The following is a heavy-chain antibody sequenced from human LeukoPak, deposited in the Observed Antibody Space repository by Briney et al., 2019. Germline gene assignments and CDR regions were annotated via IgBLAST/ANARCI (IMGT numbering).Heavy chain of an antibody. J-gene: IGHJ6*03. D-gene: IGHD6-19*01. V-gene: IGHV3-20*04. CDR3: ARRAVAGRYYYYMDV. Sequence: GGSLRLSCAASGFTFDDYGMSWVRQAPGKGLEWVSGINWNGGSTGYADSVKGRFTISRDNAKNSLYLQMNSLRAEDTALHYCARRAVAGRYYYYMDVWGKGTTVTVSS. CDR1: GFTFDDYG. CDR2: INWNGGST.